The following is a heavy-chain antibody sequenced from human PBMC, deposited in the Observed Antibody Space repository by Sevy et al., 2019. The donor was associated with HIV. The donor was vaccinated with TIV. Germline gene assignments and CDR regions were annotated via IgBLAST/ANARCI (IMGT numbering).Heavy chain of an antibody. Sequence: AAVKVSCRASGYIFNDYYLHWVGQAPGQGLERMGWIKPNSGGTDYPQKFQGRVTMTRDTSINTAYMDLTSLTFDDTALYYCARAVEQWMGHYYYYMDVWGTGTMVTVSS. CDR2: IKPNSGGT. CDR1: GYIFNDYY. D-gene: IGHD6-19*01. J-gene: IGHJ6*03. CDR3: ARAVEQWMGHYYYYMDV. V-gene: IGHV1-2*02.